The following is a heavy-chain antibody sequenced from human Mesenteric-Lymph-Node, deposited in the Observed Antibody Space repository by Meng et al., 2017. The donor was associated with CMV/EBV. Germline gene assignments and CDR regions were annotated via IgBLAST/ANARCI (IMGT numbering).Heavy chain of an antibody. CDR1: GFTFSSYT. Sequence: GESLKISCAASGFTFSSYTVNWVRQAPGKGLEWVSVIYSGGSTYYADSVKGRFTISRDNSKNTLYLQMNSLRAEDTAVYYCARGLGITMVRGVNYYFDYWGQGTLVTVSS. CDR2: IYSGGST. CDR3: ARGLGITMVRGVNYYFDY. D-gene: IGHD3-10*01. V-gene: IGHV3-53*01. J-gene: IGHJ4*02.